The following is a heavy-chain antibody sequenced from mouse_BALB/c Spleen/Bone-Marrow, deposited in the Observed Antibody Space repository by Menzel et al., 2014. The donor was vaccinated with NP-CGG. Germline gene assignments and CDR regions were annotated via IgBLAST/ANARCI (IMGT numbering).Heavy chain of an antibody. CDR3: ARALGDGYYYAMDY. CDR1: GYTFTSYW. V-gene: IGHV1-69*02. Sequence: LQESGAELVKPGAPVKLSCKASGYTFTSYWMNWVKRRPGRGLEWIGRIDPSDSETHYNQKFKDKATLTVDESSSTAYIQLSSLTSEDSAVYYCARALGDGYYYAMDYWGQGTSVTVSS. D-gene: IGHD2-3*01. J-gene: IGHJ4*01. CDR2: IDPSDSET.